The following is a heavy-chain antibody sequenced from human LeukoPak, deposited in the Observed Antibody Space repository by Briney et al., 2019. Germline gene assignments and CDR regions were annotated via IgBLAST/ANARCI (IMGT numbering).Heavy chain of an antibody. D-gene: IGHD3-16*01. CDR1: GYSISSGYY. CDR2: IYHSGST. V-gene: IGHV4-38-2*02. Sequence: PSETLSPTCTVSGYSISSGYYWGWIRQPPGKGLEWIGSIYHSGSTYYNPSLKSRVTISVDRSKNQFSLKLSSVTAADTAVYYCARVGDSTGYWGQGTLVTVSS. CDR3: ARVGDSTGY. J-gene: IGHJ4*02.